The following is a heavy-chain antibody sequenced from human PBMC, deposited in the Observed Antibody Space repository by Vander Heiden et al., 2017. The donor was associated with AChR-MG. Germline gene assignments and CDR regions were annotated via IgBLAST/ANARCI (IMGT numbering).Heavy chain of an antibody. CDR1: GFTFTNCA. D-gene: IGHD1-20*01. CDR3: AKEGLYKPDS. Sequence: EVQLLEFGGGLEPPGGSPRLPWFDSGFTFTNCAMAWVRQAPGKGLEWVSSISNTGRNTYYADSVKGRFTISRDNSKTTLHLQMNFLRADDTALYYCAKEGLYKPDSWGQGTLVTVSS. CDR2: ISNTGRNT. J-gene: IGHJ4*02. V-gene: IGHV3-23*01.